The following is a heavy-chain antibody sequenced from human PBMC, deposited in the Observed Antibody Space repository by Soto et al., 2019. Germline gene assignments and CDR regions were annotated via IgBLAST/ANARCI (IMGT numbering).Heavy chain of an antibody. CDR3: ARGGGSSWVKPLDHLDY. Sequence: ASVKVSCKASGYTFTSYGISWVRQAPGQGLEGMGWISAYNGNTNYAQKLQGRVTMTTDTSTSTAYMELRSLRSDDTAVYYCARGGGSSWVKPLDHLDYWGQGTLVTVSS. CDR1: GYTFTSYG. CDR2: ISAYNGNT. V-gene: IGHV1-18*01. D-gene: IGHD6-13*01. J-gene: IGHJ4*02.